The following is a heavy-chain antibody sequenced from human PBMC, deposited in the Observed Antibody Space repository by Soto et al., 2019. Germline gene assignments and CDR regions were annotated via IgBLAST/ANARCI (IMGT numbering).Heavy chain of an antibody. CDR1: GSNPSNFD. J-gene: IGHJ4*02. V-gene: IGHV3-48*03. Sequence: GGSRRLSCVAFGSNPSNFDMNWVRQAPGRGREWISPISERGITTTYADSRTSRFTVHRHNAQSPPYLQMDRLTVEHTGASYCARGGVVWGRGVLVTVSS. CDR2: ISERGITT. D-gene: IGHD2-8*01. CDR3: ARGGVV.